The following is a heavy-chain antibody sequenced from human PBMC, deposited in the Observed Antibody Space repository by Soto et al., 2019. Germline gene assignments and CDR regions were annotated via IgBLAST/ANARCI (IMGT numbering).Heavy chain of an antibody. CDR2: IYYSGST. J-gene: IGHJ6*02. V-gene: IGHV4-31*03. CDR1: GGSISSGGYY. Sequence: QVQLQESGPGLVKPSQTLSLTCTVSGGSISSGGYYWSWIRQHPGKGLEWIGYIYYSGSTYYNPSLKSRVTISVDTSKNQFSLKLSSVTAADTAVYYCARGVDTAMVILYYYYGMDVWGQGTTVTVSS. CDR3: ARGVDTAMVILYYYYGMDV. D-gene: IGHD5-18*01.